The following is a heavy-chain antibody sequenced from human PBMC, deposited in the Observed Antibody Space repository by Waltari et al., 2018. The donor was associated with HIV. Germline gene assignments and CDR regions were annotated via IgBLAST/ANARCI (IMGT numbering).Heavy chain of an antibody. CDR1: GFTFSSYG. CDR3: AKDGSYSSGWARWYYFDY. J-gene: IGHJ4*02. CDR2: ISYDGSNK. Sequence: QVQLVESGGGVVQPGRSLRLSCAASGFTFSSYGMHWVRQAPGKGLEWVAVISYDGSNKYYSDSVKGRFTISRDNSKNTLYLQMNSLRAEDTAVYYCAKDGSYSSGWARWYYFDYWGQGTLVTVSS. V-gene: IGHV3-30*18. D-gene: IGHD6-19*01.